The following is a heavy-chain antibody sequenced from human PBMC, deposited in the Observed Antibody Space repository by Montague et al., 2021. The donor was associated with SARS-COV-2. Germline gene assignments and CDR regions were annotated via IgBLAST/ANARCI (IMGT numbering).Heavy chain of an antibody. J-gene: IGHJ5*02. D-gene: IGHD3-22*01. V-gene: IGHV3-30-3*01. CDR3: ARWRVYYDSSGYAA. Sequence: SLRLSCAASGFTFSTFPMHWVRQAPGKGLEWVALISHDGSNKYYADSVRGRFTVSRDNSKNTLYLQTSSLRADDTAVYYCARWRVYYDSSGYAAWGRGTLVTVSS. CDR1: GFTFSTFP. CDR2: ISHDGSNK.